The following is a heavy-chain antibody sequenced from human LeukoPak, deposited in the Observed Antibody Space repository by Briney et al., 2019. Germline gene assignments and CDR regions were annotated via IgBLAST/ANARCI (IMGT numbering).Heavy chain of an antibody. CDR3: ARGDRVGATTFPLGY. J-gene: IGHJ4*02. D-gene: IGHD1-26*01. CDR2: IYYSGST. Sequence: PSETLSLTCTVSGGSISSYYWSWIRQPPGKGLEWIGYIYYSGSTNYNPSLKSRVTISVDTSKNQFSLKLTSVTAADTAVYYCARGDRVGATTFPLGYWGQGTLVTVSS. CDR1: GGSISSYY. V-gene: IGHV4-59*01.